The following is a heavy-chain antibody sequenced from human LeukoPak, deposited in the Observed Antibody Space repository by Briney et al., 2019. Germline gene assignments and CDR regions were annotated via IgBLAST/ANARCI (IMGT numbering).Heavy chain of an antibody. D-gene: IGHD6-13*01. CDR3: ARGVYIAAAQYGY. Sequence: EPSETLSLTCTVCGGSISSYYWSWIRQPPGKGLEWIGYIYYSGTTNYNPSLKSRVTISVDTSKNQFSLKLSSVTAADTAVYYCARGVYIAAAQYGYWGQGTLVTVSS. V-gene: IGHV4-59*01. CDR2: IYYSGTT. J-gene: IGHJ4*02. CDR1: GGSISSYY.